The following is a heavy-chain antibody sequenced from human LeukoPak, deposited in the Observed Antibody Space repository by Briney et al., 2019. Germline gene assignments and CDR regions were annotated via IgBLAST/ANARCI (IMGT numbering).Heavy chain of an antibody. Sequence: SGGSLRLSCAASGFTFSSFAISWVRQAPGKGLEWVSAISGSGESTFYADSVKGRFSVSRDNSKNTLDLQMNSLRVEDTAVYYCAKEMTPPYYYGMDVWGQGTTVTVSS. V-gene: IGHV3-23*01. CDR2: ISGSGEST. CDR1: GFTFSSFA. J-gene: IGHJ6*02. CDR3: AKEMTPPYYYGMDV.